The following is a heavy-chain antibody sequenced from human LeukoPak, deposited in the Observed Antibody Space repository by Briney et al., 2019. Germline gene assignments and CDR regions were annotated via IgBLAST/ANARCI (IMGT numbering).Heavy chain of an antibody. V-gene: IGHV4-34*01. CDR2: INHSGST. J-gene: IGHJ1*01. D-gene: IGHD2-15*01. Sequence: SETLSLTCAVSGGSFSGYYRSWVRQPPGKGLGWVGEINHSGSTNCKPSLKSRVTISGDTSKTQFSLKLSSVTAADTAVYYCARGDPGYCSGGSCYSPPIQHWGQGTLVTVSS. CDR3: ARGDPGYCSGGSCYSPPIQH. CDR1: GGSFSGYY.